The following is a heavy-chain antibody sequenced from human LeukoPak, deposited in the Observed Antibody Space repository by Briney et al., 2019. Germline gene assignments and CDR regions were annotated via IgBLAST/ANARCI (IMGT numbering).Heavy chain of an antibody. CDR1: GFTFSRHG. D-gene: IGHD4-17*01. CDR2: ISSSSSYI. Sequence: PGGSLRLSCAPSGFTFSRHGMHWVRQAPGKGLEWVSSISSSSSYIYYADSVKGRFTISRDNAKNSLYLQMNSLRAEDTAVYYCARDSSYGDYYYYYGMDVWGQGTTVTVSS. J-gene: IGHJ6*02. CDR3: ARDSSYGDYYYYYGMDV. V-gene: IGHV3-21*01.